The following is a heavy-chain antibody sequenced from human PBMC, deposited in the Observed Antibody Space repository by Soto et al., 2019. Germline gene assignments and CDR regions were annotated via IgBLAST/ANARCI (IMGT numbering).Heavy chain of an antibody. Sequence: QITLNESGPTVVRPTETLTLTCRFSGFSLTTSGVGVGWIRQSPGKAPEWLALIYWDDDKRYSASLKSRLTIPQDTSQNQVVLTVSDLDPTDTATYYCAHRVLRTVFGLVTTTAIYFDFWGQGTPVAVSS. CDR1: GFSLTTSGVG. J-gene: IGHJ4*02. V-gene: IGHV2-5*02. CDR3: AHRVLRTVFGLVTTTAIYFDF. CDR2: IYWDDDK. D-gene: IGHD3-3*01.